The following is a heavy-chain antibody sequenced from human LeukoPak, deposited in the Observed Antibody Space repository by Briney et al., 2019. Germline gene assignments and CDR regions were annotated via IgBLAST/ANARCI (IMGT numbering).Heavy chain of an antibody. D-gene: IGHD4-17*01. CDR2: ITSSGSAA. J-gene: IGHJ4*02. CDR1: GFSFSDYY. CDR3: ARDWGSEGSTTVTNFDY. Sequence: GGSLRLSCTASGFSFSDYYMSWIRQAPGKGLEWISYITSSGSAAYYADSVKGRFTISRDNAKNSLYLQMNSLRAEDTAVYYCARDWGSEGSTTVTNFDYWGQGTLVTVSS. V-gene: IGHV3-11*04.